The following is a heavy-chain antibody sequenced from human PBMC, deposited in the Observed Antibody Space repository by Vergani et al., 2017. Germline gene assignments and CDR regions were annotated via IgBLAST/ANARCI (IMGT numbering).Heavy chain of an antibody. CDR1: GYTFTGYY. CDR2: INPNSGGT. Sequence: QVQLVQSGAEVKKPGASVKVSCKASGYTFTGYYMHWVRQAPGQGLEWMGWINPNSGGTNYAQKFQGRVTITADKSTSTAYMELSSLRSEDTAVYYCARGLNYYDSSGYPYYFDYWGQGTLVTVSS. V-gene: IGHV1-2*02. CDR3: ARGLNYYDSSGYPYYFDY. D-gene: IGHD3-22*01. J-gene: IGHJ4*02.